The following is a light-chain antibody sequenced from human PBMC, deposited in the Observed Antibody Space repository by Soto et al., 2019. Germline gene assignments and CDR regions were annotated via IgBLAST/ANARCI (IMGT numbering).Light chain of an antibody. J-gene: IGKJ1*01. CDR3: QQYNNWPTIT. CDR2: DAS. CDR1: QSVSSY. V-gene: IGKV3-11*01. Sequence: EIVLTQSPATLSLSPGERATLSCRASQSVSSYLAWYQQKPGQAPRLLIYDASNRATGIPARFSGSGSGTEFTLTISSLQSEDFAVYYCQQYNNWPTITFGQGTKVDI.